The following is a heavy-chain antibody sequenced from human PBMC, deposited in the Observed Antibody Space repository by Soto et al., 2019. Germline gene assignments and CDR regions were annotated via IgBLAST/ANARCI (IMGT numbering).Heavy chain of an antibody. V-gene: IGHV5-10-1*01. CDR3: ARNRDHLYGMDV. CDR2: IDPSDSQT. J-gene: IGHJ6*02. CDR1: GYSFAGYW. Sequence: GESLKISCKGSGYSFAGYWITWVRQKPGKGLEWMGRIDPSDSQTYYSPSFRGHVTISATKSITTVFLQWSSLRASDTAMYYCARNRDHLYGMDVRGQGTTVTVSS.